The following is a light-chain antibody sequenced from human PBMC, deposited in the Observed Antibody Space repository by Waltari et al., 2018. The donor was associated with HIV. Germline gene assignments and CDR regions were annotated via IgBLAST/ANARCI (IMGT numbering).Light chain of an antibody. Sequence: SSELTQDPAVSVALGQTVRITCQGGSLRSYYASWYQQKPGQAPVLVIYGKNNRPSGIPDRFSGSSSGNTASLTITGAQAEDEADYYCNSRDSSGNPYVVFGGGTKLTVL. J-gene: IGLJ2*01. CDR1: SLRSYY. CDR3: NSRDSSGNPYVV. V-gene: IGLV3-19*01. CDR2: GKN.